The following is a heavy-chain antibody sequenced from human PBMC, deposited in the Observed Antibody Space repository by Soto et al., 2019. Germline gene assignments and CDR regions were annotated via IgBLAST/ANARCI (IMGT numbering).Heavy chain of an antibody. CDR3: ARGVLIGEVVDFPYCWFDP. CDR1: GFTFSSYS. CDR2: ISSSSSYI. V-gene: IGHV3-21*01. Sequence: GGSLRLSCAASGFTFSSYSMNWVRQAPGKGLEWVSSISSSSSYIYYADSVKGRFTISRDNAKNSLYLQMNSLRAEDTAVYYCARGVLIGEVVDFPYCWFDPWGQGTLVTVSS. D-gene: IGHD7-27*01. J-gene: IGHJ5*02.